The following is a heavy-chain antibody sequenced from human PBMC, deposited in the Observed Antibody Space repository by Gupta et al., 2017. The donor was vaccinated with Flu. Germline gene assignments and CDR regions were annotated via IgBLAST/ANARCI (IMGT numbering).Heavy chain of an antibody. V-gene: IGHV3-9*01. CDR2: ISWNSGLI. J-gene: IGHJ6*02. CDR1: GFRFEDYA. Sequence: EVQLVESGGGLVQPGRSLSLSCAASGFRFEDYAMNWVRRAPGKGLEWVSVISWNSGLIGYAASLKGRFTISRDNAKNSLYLQMNSLRHEDTALYYCARKGQDGMDVWGQGTTVTVSS. CDR3: ARKGQDGMDV.